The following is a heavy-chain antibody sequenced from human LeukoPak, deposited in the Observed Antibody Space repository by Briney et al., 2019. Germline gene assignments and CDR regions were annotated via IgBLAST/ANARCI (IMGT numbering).Heavy chain of an antibody. D-gene: IGHD3-3*01. Sequence: GGSLRLSCAASGFTFSSYSMNWVRQAPGKGLEWVSSISSSSSYIYYADSVKGRFTISRDNAKNSLYLQMNSLRAEDTAVYYCARAYDFWSGYHYNWFDPWGQGTLVTVSS. CDR1: GFTFSSYS. J-gene: IGHJ5*02. V-gene: IGHV3-21*01. CDR2: ISSSSSYI. CDR3: ARAYDFWSGYHYNWFDP.